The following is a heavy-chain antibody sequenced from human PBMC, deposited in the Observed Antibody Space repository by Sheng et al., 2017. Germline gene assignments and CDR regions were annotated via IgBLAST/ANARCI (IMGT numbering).Heavy chain of an antibody. CDR1: GYSISSGYY. CDR3: VRAIPAAILDYYYYMDV. J-gene: IGHJ6*03. V-gene: IGHV4-38-2*02. Sequence: QVQLQESGPGLVKPSETLSLTCTVSGYSISSGYYWGWIRQPPGKGLEWIGSIYHSGSTYYNPSLKSRVTISVDTSKNQFSLKLSSVTAADTAVYYCVRAIPAAILDYYYYMDVWGQGTTVTVSS. D-gene: IGHD2-2*02. CDR2: IYHSGST.